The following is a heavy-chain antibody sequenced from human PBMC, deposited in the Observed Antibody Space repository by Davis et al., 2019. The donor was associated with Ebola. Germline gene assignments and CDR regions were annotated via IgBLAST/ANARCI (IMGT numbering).Heavy chain of an antibody. CDR1: GYAFSNYG. J-gene: IGHJ4*02. Sequence: ASVKVSCKASGYAFSNYGLNWVRQAPGQGLEWMGWINSYNGVTNYAQKFQGRITMTADTSTNTAYMELRGLTSGDTAFYFCAREQVGPDYWGQGTLVTVSS. V-gene: IGHV1-18*01. D-gene: IGHD2-2*01. CDR3: AREQVGPDY. CDR2: INSYNGVT.